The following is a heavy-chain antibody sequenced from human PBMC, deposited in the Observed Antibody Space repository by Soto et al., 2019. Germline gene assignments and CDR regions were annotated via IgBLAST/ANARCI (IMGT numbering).Heavy chain of an antibody. V-gene: IGHV4-4*02. D-gene: IGHD2-15*01. J-gene: IGHJ6*02. CDR2: IYHSGTF. Sequence: SETLSLTCAVSGGSVESSSCWSWVRQAPGKGLEWIGEIYHSGTFNYNPSLASRVSVSVDKSTNQFSLNLNSVTAADTAVYYCVRSVPAATWAYNGMDVWGQGTTVTVSS. CDR3: VRSVPAATWAYNGMDV. CDR1: GGSVESSSC.